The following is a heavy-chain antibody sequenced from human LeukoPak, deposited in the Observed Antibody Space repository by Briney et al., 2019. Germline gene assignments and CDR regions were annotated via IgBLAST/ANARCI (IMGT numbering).Heavy chain of an antibody. CDR2: INPNSGGT. V-gene: IGHV1-2*02. Sequence: EASVKVSCKASGYTFTGYYMHWVRQAPGQGLEWMGWINPNSGGTNYAQKFQGRVTMTRDTSISTAYMELSRLRSDDTAVYYCARDPSFPIVVVPAAMSQSPGAFDIRGQGTMVTVSS. CDR1: GYTFTGYY. CDR3: ARDPSFPIVVVPAAMSQSPGAFDI. D-gene: IGHD2-2*01. J-gene: IGHJ3*02.